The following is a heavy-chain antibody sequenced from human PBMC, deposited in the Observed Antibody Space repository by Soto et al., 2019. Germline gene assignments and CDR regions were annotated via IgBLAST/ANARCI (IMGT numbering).Heavy chain of an antibody. V-gene: IGHV4-39*07. CDR1: GHPITCRSYF. D-gene: IGHD6-6*01. J-gene: IGHJ4*02. CDR3: AAPPRY. Sequence: SATLTLTRALRGHPITCRSYFWAWIRQPPGKGLEWIGSIYYSGSTYHNPSLKSRVTISVDTSKNQFSLKLTSVTAADTAVYYCAAPPRYWGQGTLVTVS. CDR2: IYYSGST.